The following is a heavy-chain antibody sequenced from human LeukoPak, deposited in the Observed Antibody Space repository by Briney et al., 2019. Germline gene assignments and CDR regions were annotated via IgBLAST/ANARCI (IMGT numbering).Heavy chain of an antibody. CDR3: ARGKQWLVRRFFDY. V-gene: IGHV4-34*01. CDR2: INHSGST. J-gene: IGHJ4*02. Sequence: PSDTLSLTCAVYGGSFSGYYWSWIRQPPGKGLEWIGEINHSGSTNYNPSLKSRVTISVDTSKNQFSLKLSSVTAADTAVYYCARGKQWLVRRFFDYWGQGTLVTVSS. CDR1: GGSFSGYY. D-gene: IGHD6-19*01.